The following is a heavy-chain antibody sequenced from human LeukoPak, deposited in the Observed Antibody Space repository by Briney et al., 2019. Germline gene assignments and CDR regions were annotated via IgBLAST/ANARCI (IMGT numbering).Heavy chain of an antibody. Sequence: GGSLRLSCAASGFTLSNYWMHWVRQAPGEGLVWVSRVDPDGTTTNYADSVTGRFTTSRDNAKNSLYLQMNSLRAEDTAVYYYARGGYYGGNSFDYWGQGTLVTVSS. CDR3: ARGGYYGGNSFDY. CDR2: VDPDGTTT. V-gene: IGHV3-74*01. J-gene: IGHJ4*02. D-gene: IGHD4-23*01. CDR1: GFTLSNYW.